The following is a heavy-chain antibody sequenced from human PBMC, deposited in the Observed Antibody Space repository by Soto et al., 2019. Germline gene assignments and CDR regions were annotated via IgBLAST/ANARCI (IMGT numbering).Heavy chain of an antibody. D-gene: IGHD6-19*01. CDR2: ISGTGVSS. J-gene: IGHJ4*02. CDR1: GFTFSGYA. Sequence: VQLLESGGGLVQPGGSLRLACEVSGFTFSGYAMSWVRQAPGKGLEWVAVISGTGVSSHYADSVKGRFTISRDNAKNTLNLEMNSLRAEDTAVYYCAKPRLVAGLIKYVDFASWGQGTLVTVSS. CDR3: AKPRLVAGLIKYVDFAS. V-gene: IGHV3-23*01.